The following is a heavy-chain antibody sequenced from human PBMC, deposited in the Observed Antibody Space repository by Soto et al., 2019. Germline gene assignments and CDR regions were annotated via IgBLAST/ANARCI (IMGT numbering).Heavy chain of an antibody. CDR3: ARLYCSSTSCSP. D-gene: IGHD2-2*01. J-gene: IGHJ4*02. V-gene: IGHV4-59*01. CDR1: GGSISSYY. Sequence: SLTCTVSGGSISSYYWSWIRQPPGKGLEWIGYIYYSGSTNYNPSLKSRVTISVDTSKNQFSLKLSSVTAADTAVYYCARLYCSSTSCSPWGQGTLVTVSS. CDR2: IYYSGST.